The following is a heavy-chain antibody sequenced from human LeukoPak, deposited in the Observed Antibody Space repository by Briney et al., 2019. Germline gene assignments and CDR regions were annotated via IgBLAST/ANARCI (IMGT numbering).Heavy chain of an antibody. CDR1: GGSISSYY. CDR3: ARSGSGYDFEY. CDR2: IYTAGDT. D-gene: IGHD3-22*01. Sequence: SETLSLTCTVSGGSISSYYWSWIRQPARKELEWIGRIYTAGDTVYNPSLKSRVTLSVDTSKNQFSLNLSSMTAADTAVYYCARSGSGYDFEYWGQGTLVTVSS. J-gene: IGHJ4*02. V-gene: IGHV4-4*07.